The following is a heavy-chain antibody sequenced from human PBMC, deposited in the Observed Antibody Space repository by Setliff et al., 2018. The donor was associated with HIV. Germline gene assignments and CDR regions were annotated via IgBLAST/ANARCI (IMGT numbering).Heavy chain of an antibody. Sequence: SETLSLTCAVSGVSISSSSYFWGWIRRPPGTGLDWIGSIYFSGSTYYNPSLESRVTISMDTSKNQFSLKLTSVTAADTAVYYCARDSSSTYDYWGQGILVTVSS. D-gene: IGHD2-2*01. CDR3: ARDSSSTYDY. CDR2: IYFSGST. CDR1: GVSISSSSYF. J-gene: IGHJ4*02. V-gene: IGHV4-39*02.